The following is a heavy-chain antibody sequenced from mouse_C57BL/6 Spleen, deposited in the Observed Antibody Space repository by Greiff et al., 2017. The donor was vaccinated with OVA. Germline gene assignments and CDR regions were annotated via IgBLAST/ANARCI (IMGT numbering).Heavy chain of an antibody. CDR1: GFSLTSYG. V-gene: IGHV2-2*01. CDR2: IWSGGST. CDR3: ARNDDGYYPLFAY. Sequence: VQLVESGPGLVQPSQSLSITCTVSGFSLTSYGVHWVRQSPGKGLEWLGVIWSGGSTDYNAAFISRLSISKDNSKSQVFFKMNSLQADDTAIYYCARNDDGYYPLFAYWGQGTLVTVSA. D-gene: IGHD2-3*01. J-gene: IGHJ3*01.